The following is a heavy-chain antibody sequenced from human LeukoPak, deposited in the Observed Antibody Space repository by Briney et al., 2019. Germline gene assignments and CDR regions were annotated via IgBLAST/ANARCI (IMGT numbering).Heavy chain of an antibody. V-gene: IGHV3-23*01. D-gene: IGHD6-19*01. CDR1: GFTLNNYA. CDR3: AKDGYSSGWSYYYYMDV. CDR2: ISGGGYST. Sequence: GGSLRLSCAASGFTLNNYALTWVRQAPGKGLEWVSAISGGGYSTYYAETVKGRVTISRDNSKNTLYLQMNNLRAEDTALYYCAKDGYSSGWSYYYYMDVWGKGTTVTVSS. J-gene: IGHJ6*03.